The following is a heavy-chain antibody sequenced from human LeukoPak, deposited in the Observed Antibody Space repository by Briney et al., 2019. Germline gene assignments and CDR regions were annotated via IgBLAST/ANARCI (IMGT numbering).Heavy chain of an antibody. CDR3: ARVDTAMAYYYYYYMDV. V-gene: IGHV4-38-2*02. CDR1: GYSISSGYY. Sequence: SETLSLTCTVSGYSISSGYYWGWIRPPPGKGLEWIGSIYHSGSTYYNPSLKSRVTISVDTSKNQFSLKLSSVTAADTAVYYCARVDTAMAYYYYYYMDVWGKGTTVTVSS. CDR2: IYHSGST. J-gene: IGHJ6*03. D-gene: IGHD5-18*01.